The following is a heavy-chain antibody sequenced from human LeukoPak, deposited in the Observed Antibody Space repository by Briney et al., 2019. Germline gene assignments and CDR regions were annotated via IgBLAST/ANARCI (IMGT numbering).Heavy chain of an antibody. CDR3: ARGRVAGTLGY. D-gene: IGHD6-19*01. CDR1: GGSFSGYY. CDR2: NNHSGST. Sequence: SETLSFTCAVYGGSFSGYYWSWIRQPPGKGLEWIGENNHSGSTNYNPSLKSRVTISVDTSKNQFSLKLSSVTAADTAVYYCARGRVAGTLGYWGQGTLVTVSS. V-gene: IGHV4-34*01. J-gene: IGHJ4*02.